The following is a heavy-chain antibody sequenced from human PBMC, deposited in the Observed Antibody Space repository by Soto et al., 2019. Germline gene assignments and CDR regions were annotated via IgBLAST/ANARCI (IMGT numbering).Heavy chain of an antibody. D-gene: IGHD3-16*01. CDR3: AKFEYGMDV. V-gene: IGHV3-13*01. Sequence: GGSLRLSCAASGFTFSSYDMHWVRQATGKGLEWVSAIGTAGDKYYPGSVKDRFTISRENAKNSLYLQMNSLRAEDTAVYDCAKFEYGMDVWGQGTTVTVSS. CDR1: GFTFSSYD. CDR2: IGTAGDK. J-gene: IGHJ6*02.